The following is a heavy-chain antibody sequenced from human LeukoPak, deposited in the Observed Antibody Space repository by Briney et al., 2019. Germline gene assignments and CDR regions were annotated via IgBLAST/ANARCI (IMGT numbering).Heavy chain of an antibody. J-gene: IGHJ5*02. V-gene: IGHV1-2*02. CDR3: AREVAKKYSSTRGGFDP. Sequence: ASVKVSCKASGYTFTGYYMHWVRQAPGQGLEWMGWINPNSGGTNYAQKFQGRVTMTRDTSISTTYMELSRLRSDDTAVYYCAREVAKKYSSTRGGFDPWGQGTLATVSS. D-gene: IGHD6-13*01. CDR2: INPNSGGT. CDR1: GYTFTGYY.